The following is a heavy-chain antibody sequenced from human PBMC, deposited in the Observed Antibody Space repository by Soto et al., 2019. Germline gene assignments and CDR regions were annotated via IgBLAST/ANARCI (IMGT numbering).Heavy chain of an antibody. CDR3: AREPMTTFGGVIVS. CDR1: GGSVSSGSYY. Sequence: PSETLSLTCTVSGGSVSSGSYYWSWIRQPPGKGLEWIGYIYYSWSTNYNPSLKSRVTISVDTSKNQFSLKLSSVTAEDTALYSCAREPMTTFGGVIVSWGQGTLVTVSS. CDR2: IYYSWST. V-gene: IGHV4-61*01. D-gene: IGHD3-16*02. J-gene: IGHJ4*02.